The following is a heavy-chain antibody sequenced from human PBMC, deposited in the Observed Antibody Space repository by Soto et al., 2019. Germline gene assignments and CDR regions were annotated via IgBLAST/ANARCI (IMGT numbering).Heavy chain of an antibody. J-gene: IGHJ6*03. CDR2: IYYSGST. V-gene: IGHV4-59*01. CDR1: GGSISSYY. Sequence: SETLSLTCTVSGGSISSYYWSWIRQPPGKGLEWIGYIYYSGSTNYNPSLKSRVTISVDTSKNQFSLKLSSVTAADTAVYYCARGSALEKYYYYYYMDVWGKGTTVTVSS. CDR3: ARGSALEKYYYYYYMDV.